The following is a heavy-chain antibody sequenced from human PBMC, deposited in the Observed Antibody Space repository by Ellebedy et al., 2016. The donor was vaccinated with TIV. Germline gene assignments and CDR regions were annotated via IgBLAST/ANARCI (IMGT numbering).Heavy chain of an antibody. CDR1: GYFISDGYY. Sequence: SETLSLTCTVSGYFISDGYYWGWIRQPPGKGLEWIGNGYHSGSTFYNPSLRSRVSISVDTTKNQFSLRLASVTAADTAVYYCAAQSRDYIWDGDYWGQGTLVTISS. CDR2: GYHSGST. CDR3: AAQSRDYIWDGDY. D-gene: IGHD3-16*01. V-gene: IGHV4-38-2*02. J-gene: IGHJ4*02.